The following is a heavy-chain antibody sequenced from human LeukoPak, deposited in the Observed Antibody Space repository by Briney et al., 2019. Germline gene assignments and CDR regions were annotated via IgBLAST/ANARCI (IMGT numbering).Heavy chain of an antibody. CDR2: INQRGSDQ. J-gene: IGHJ5*02. CDR1: GFTFSSSW. CDR3: ARGIVVSPAAPYSWSDP. D-gene: IGHD2-2*01. V-gene: IGHV3-7*03. Sequence: GGSLRLSCAASGFTFSSSWMIWVRQTPGEGLEWVANINQRGSDQRYVDSVKGRFTISRDNAKSSLYLQMNSLRAEDTAVYYCARGIVVSPAAPYSWSDPWGQGTLVTVSS.